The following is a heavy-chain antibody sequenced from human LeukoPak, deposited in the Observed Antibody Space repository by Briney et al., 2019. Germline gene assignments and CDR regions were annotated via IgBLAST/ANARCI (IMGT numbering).Heavy chain of an antibody. J-gene: IGHJ4*02. CDR1: GFTFSDFY. D-gene: IGHD3-10*01. CDR2: SSSSGNTISYASSGGPI. CDR3: AREGDYYGSGSYAVDY. V-gene: IGHV3-11*01. Sequence: GGSLRLSCAASGFTFSDFYMSWIRQAPGKGLEWVSYSSSSGNTISYASSGGPIYYADSVKGRFTISRDNARNSLYLQMNSLRAEDTAVYYCAREGDYYGSGSYAVDYWGQGTLVTVSS.